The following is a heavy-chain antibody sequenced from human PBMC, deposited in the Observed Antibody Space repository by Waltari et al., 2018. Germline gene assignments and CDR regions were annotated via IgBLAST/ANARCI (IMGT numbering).Heavy chain of an antibody. J-gene: IGHJ1*01. Sequence: QVQLVESGGGVVQPGRSLRLSCAASGFTFSSYGMHWVRQAPGKGLEWVAVIWYDGSNKYYADSVKGRFTISRDNSKNTLYLQMNSLRAEDTAMYYCAKEAYGGNSGEYFQHWGQGTLVTVSS. CDR1: GFTFSSYG. CDR3: AKEAYGGNSGEYFQH. D-gene: IGHD4-17*01. V-gene: IGHV3-30*18. CDR2: IWYDGSNK.